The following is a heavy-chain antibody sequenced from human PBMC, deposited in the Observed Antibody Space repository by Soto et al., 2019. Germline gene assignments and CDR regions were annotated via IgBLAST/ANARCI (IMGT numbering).Heavy chain of an antibody. V-gene: IGHV1-3*01. J-gene: IGHJ5*02. CDR1: GYTFTSYP. D-gene: IGHD3-3*01. CDR2: INAGNGDT. CDR3: ARTSAYYDFVSGYSPTGRLDP. Sequence: ASVKVCCKASGYTFTSYPMHWVRQAPGQGLEWMGWINAGNGDTKYSQKFQGRVTITRDTSAITAYMELSSLRSEDTAVYYCARTSAYYDFVSGYSPTGRLDPWGQG.